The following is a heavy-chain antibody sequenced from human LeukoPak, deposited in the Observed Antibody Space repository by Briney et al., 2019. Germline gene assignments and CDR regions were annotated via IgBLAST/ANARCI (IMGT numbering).Heavy chain of an antibody. CDR2: INPSGGST. V-gene: IGHV1-46*01. CDR1: GYSFTDYF. D-gene: IGHD1-7*01. CDR3: ARVELNYGMDV. Sequence: ASVKVSCKASGYSFTDYFMHWVRQAPGQGLEWMGIINPSGGSTSYAQKFQGRVTMTRATSTSTVYMELSSLRSEDTAVYYCARVELNYGMDVWGQGTTVTVSS. J-gene: IGHJ6*02.